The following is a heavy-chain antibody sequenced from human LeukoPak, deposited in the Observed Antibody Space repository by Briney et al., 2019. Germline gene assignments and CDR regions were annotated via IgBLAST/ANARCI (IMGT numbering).Heavy chain of an antibody. CDR3: ARGVVAAAGRTFDF. CDR1: GFTFSNFG. Sequence: GTLRLSCAASGFTFSNFGMSWVRQAPGKGLEWIGYIYNSGSTSYNPSLRSRVTISLDTSKNQFSLKLSSVTAADTAIYYCARGVVAAAGRTFDFWGQGTLVTVSS. D-gene: IGHD6-13*01. V-gene: IGHV4-59*01. J-gene: IGHJ4*02. CDR2: IYNSGST.